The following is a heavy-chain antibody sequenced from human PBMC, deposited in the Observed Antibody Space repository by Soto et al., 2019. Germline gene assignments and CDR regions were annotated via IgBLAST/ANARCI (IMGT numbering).Heavy chain of an antibody. J-gene: IGHJ5*02. Sequence: QVQLVQSGAEVKKPGASVKVSCKASGYTFTSYDINWVRQATGQGLEWMGWMNPNRGSTGYAQKSQDRVTMTMNTSISRAYMELSRRRSEGTAVYYCVFGSYSWHRWGQGTLVTVCS. CDR2: MNPNRGST. D-gene: IGHD1-26*01. CDR3: VFGSYSWHR. CDR1: GYTFTSYD. V-gene: IGHV1-8*01.